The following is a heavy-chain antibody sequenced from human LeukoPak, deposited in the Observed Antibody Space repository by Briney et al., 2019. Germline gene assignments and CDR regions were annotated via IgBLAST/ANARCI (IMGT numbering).Heavy chain of an antibody. J-gene: IGHJ4*02. Sequence: GGSLRLSCAASGFTFSSYAMHWVRQAPGKGLEWVAVISYDGSNKFYADSVKGRFTLSRDNSKNTLYLQMNSLRIEDTAVYYCGRGSVGFGELNYWGQGTLVTVSS. CDR1: GFTFSSYA. V-gene: IGHV3-30-3*01. D-gene: IGHD3-10*01. CDR3: GRGSVGFGELNY. CDR2: ISYDGSNK.